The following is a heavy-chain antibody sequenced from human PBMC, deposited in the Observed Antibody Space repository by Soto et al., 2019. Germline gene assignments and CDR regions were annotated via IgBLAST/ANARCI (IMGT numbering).Heavy chain of an antibody. CDR3: ASAVFYGSASYYVEPMDV. CDR1: AYTFTSYT. J-gene: IGHJ6*02. D-gene: IGHD3-10*01. V-gene: IGHV1-3*01. CDR2: INAGKGNT. Sequence: QVQLVQSGAEVKKPGASVKVYCKSSAYTFTSYTIHWFRQAPGQRLEWSGWINAGKGNTKYSQKLQGRVIITRDTSASTAYMELSSLRSEDTAMYYGASAVFYGSASYYVEPMDVWGQVTTVTVSS.